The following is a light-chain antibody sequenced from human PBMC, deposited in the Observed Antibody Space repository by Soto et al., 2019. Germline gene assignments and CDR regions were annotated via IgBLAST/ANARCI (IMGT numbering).Light chain of an antibody. CDR2: EVS. CDR1: SSDIGNYDF. Sequence: QSVLTQPASVSGSPGQSITISCTGTSSDIGNYDFVSWYQQVAGTAPKAMIYEVSSRPSGVSNRFSGSKSGNTASLTISGLQAEDEAYYYCSSYTTSTSFILFGGGTKVTVL. V-gene: IGLV2-14*01. CDR3: SSYTTSTSFIL. J-gene: IGLJ2*01.